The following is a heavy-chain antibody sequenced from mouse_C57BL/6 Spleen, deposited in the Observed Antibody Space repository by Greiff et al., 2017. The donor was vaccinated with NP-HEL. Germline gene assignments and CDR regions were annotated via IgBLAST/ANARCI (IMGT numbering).Heavy chain of an antibody. Sequence: QVQLQQPGAELVKPGASVKLSCKASGYTFTSYWMHWVKQRPGRGLERIGRIDPNSGGTKYNEKFKSKATLTVDKPSSTAYMQLSSLTSEDSAVYYCARGRYGNYDYFDYWGQGTTLTVSS. J-gene: IGHJ2*01. V-gene: IGHV1-72*01. CDR1: GYTFTSYW. CDR3: ARGRYGNYDYFDY. CDR2: IDPNSGGT. D-gene: IGHD2-10*02.